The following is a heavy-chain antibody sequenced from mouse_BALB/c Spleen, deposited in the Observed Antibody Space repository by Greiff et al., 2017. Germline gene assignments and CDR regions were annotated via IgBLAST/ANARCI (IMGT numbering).Heavy chain of an antibody. CDR3: TRGGYYDYDEAWFAY. CDR1: GYTFTSYY. V-gene: IGHV1S81*02. Sequence: QVHVKQSGAELVKPGASVKLSCKASGYTFTSYYMYWVKQRPGQGLEWIGEINPSNGGTNFNEKFKSKATLTVDKSSSTAYMQLSSLTSEDSAVYYCTRGGYYDYDEAWFAYWGQGTLVTVSA. D-gene: IGHD2-4*01. J-gene: IGHJ3*01. CDR2: INPSNGGT.